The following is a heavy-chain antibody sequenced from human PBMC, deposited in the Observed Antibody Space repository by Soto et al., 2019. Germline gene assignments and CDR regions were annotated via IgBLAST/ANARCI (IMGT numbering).Heavy chain of an antibody. J-gene: IGHJ4*02. CDR2: IYYSGST. V-gene: IGHV4-59*08. CDR1: GDSISSYY. D-gene: IGHD4-17*01. CDR3: ATGQSANYGAPFDY. Sequence: QVQLQESGPGLVKPSETLSLTCTVSGDSISSYYWNWIRQPPGKVLEWIGYIYYSGSTNYKSALKSRVTISVATAKNQFSLKISSVTAADTAVYNCATGQSANYGAPFDYWGQGILVTVSS.